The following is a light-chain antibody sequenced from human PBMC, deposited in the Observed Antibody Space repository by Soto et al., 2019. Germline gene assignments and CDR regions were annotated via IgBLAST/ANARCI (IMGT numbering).Light chain of an antibody. CDR2: DVS. CDR3: CSYAVTFYV. J-gene: IGLJ1*01. Sequence: QSVLSHPLSVSWSPGHSVTISCTGPTIDDGTSNYVSWYQQHPGKVPKLMIYDVSERPSGVPDRFSGSKSGNTASLTISGLQPEDEADYYCCSYAVTFYVFGTGTKVTVL. CDR1: TIDDGTSNY. V-gene: IGLV2-11*01.